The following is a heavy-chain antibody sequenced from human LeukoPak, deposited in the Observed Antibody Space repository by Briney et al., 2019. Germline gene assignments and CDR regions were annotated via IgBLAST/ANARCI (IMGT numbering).Heavy chain of an antibody. J-gene: IGHJ6*02. CDR2: IKQDGSEK. Sequence: GGSLRLSCAAPGFTFSNYWMSWVRQAPGKGLEWVANIKQDGSEKCYVDSVKGRFTISRDNAKNSLYLQMNSLRAEDTAVYYCARDRWELLSNSYHYCGLDVWGQGTTVTVSS. CDR1: GFTFSNYW. CDR3: ARDRWELLSNSYHYCGLDV. V-gene: IGHV3-7*01. D-gene: IGHD2-15*01.